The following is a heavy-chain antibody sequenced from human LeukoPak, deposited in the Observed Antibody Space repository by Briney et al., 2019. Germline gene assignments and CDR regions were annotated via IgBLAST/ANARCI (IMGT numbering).Heavy chain of an antibody. V-gene: IGHV3-7*01. CDR1: GFTFNGYW. Sequence: PGGSLRLSCAASGFTFNGYWMSWVRQAPGKGLEWVANIKQDGSEKYYVDSVRGRLTISRDNAKNSLYLQMNSLRAEDTAVYYCAELGITMIGGVWGKGTTVTISS. D-gene: IGHD3-10*02. J-gene: IGHJ6*04. CDR2: IKQDGSEK. CDR3: AELGITMIGGV.